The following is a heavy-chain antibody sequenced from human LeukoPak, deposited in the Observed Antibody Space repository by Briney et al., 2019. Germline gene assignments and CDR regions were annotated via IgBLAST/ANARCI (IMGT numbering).Heavy chain of an antibody. Sequence: QPGGSLRLSCAASGFTFSSYAMSWVRQAPGKGLEWVSGISGSGGSTYYADSAKGRFTISRDNSKNTLYLQMNSLRAEDTAVYYCAKGLGPTQVFDYWGQGTLVTVSS. CDR2: ISGSGGST. D-gene: IGHD4-11*01. V-gene: IGHV3-23*01. CDR1: GFTFSSYA. CDR3: AKGLGPTQVFDY. J-gene: IGHJ4*02.